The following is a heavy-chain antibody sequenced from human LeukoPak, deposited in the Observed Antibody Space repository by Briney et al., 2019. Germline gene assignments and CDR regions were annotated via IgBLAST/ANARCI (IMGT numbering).Heavy chain of an antibody. V-gene: IGHV1-69*02. D-gene: IGHD2-15*01. CDR2: IIPILGIA. CDR1: GGTFSSYT. CDR3: ATQVGLHLDY. J-gene: IGHJ4*02. Sequence: GSSVKVSCXASGGTFSSYTISWVRQARGQGLEWMGRIIPILGIANYAQKFQGRVTITADKSTSTAYMELSSLRSEDTAVYYCATQVGLHLDYWGQGTLVTVSS.